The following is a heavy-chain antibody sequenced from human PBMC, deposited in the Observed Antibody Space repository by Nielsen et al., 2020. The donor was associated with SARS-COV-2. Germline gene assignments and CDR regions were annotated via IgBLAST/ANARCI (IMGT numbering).Heavy chain of an antibody. Sequence: GESLKISCAASGFIFSDYNMNWVRQAPGKGLEWVSFISSRSDYIYYADSMKGRFTISRDNAKNSLFLQINRLRVEDTAVYYCARDGGRRTMFGVNHRVRKDAFDIWGQGTMVTVSS. V-gene: IGHV3-21*01. J-gene: IGHJ3*02. CDR3: ARDGGRRTMFGVNHRVRKDAFDI. D-gene: IGHD3-3*01. CDR2: ISSRSDYI. CDR1: GFIFSDYN.